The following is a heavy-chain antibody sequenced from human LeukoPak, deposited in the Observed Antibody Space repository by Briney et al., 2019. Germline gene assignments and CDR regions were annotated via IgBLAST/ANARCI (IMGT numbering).Heavy chain of an antibody. CDR3: ARERGAARPYFDY. CDR2: IRYDGSNK. J-gene: IGHJ4*02. CDR1: GFTFSSYG. D-gene: IGHD6-6*01. V-gene: IGHV3-30*02. Sequence: GGSLRLSCAASGFTFSSYGMHWVRQAPGKGLEWVAFIRYDGSNKYYADSVKGRFTISRDNAKNSLYLQMNSLRAEDTAVYYCARERGAARPYFDYWGQGTLVTVSS.